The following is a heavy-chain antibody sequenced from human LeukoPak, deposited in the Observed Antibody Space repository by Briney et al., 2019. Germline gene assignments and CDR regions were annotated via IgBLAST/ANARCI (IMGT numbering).Heavy chain of an antibody. CDR2: IYYSGST. CDR1: GGSITSGTYY. V-gene: IGHV4-39*07. Sequence: SETLSLTCTVSGGSITSGTYYWGWIRQPPGKGLEWIGSIYYSGSTNYNPSLKSRVTISVDTSKNQFSLKLSSVTAADTAVYYCARDPYDFWSGYPYGMDVWGQGTTVTVSS. CDR3: ARDPYDFWSGYPYGMDV. J-gene: IGHJ6*02. D-gene: IGHD3-3*01.